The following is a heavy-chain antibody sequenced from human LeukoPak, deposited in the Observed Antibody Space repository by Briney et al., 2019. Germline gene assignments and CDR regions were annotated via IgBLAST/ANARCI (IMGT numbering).Heavy chain of an antibody. CDR1: GFIFSNYW. J-gene: IGHJ1*01. CDR2: IKQDGSEK. Sequence: GGSLRLSCAASGFIFSNYWMSWVRQAPRKGLEWVANIKQDGSEKYYVDSVKGRFTISRDNAKNSLYLQMNSLRVEDTAVYYCARRFCTSTSCMEYFQHWGQGTLVTVSS. V-gene: IGHV3-7*01. D-gene: IGHD2-2*01. CDR3: ARRFCTSTSCMEYFQH.